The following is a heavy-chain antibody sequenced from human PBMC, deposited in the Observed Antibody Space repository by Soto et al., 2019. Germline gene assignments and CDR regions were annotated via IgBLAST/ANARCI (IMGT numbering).Heavy chain of an antibody. CDR2: IYSGGNT. V-gene: IGHV3-66*01. CDR1: GFTISSNY. Sequence: GGSLRLSCAASGFTISSNYMSWVRQAPGKGLEWVSVIYSGGNTYYADSVKGRFTISRDNSKNTLYLQMNSLRAEDTAVYYCAREKAYSKDYWGQGTLVTVSS. D-gene: IGHD4-4*01. CDR3: AREKAYSKDY. J-gene: IGHJ4*02.